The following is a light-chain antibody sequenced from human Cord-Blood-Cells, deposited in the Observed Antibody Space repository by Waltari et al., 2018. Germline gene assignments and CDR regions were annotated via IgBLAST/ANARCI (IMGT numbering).Light chain of an antibody. CDR3: CSYAGSSTYVV. CDR1: SSDVGSYKL. CDR2: EGS. V-gene: IGLV2-23*01. Sequence: QSALTQPASVSGSPGQSITISCPGTSSDVGSYKLVSWYQQHPGKAPKPMIYEGSKRPSGVSNRFSGAKSGNTASLTISGLQAEDEADYYCCSYAGSSTYVVFGGGTKLTVL. J-gene: IGLJ2*01.